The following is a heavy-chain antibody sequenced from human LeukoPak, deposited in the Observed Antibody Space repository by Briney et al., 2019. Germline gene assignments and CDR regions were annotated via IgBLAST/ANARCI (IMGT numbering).Heavy chain of an antibody. Sequence: GGSLRLSCAVTGFNLRTYWIHWVRHSPGRGLEWVARINGEGSRISYADSVRGRFTISRDNAKNTAYLQMNSLRAEDTALYYCARDPGYYYYGMDVWGQGTTVVVSS. CDR1: GFNLRTYW. V-gene: IGHV3-74*01. CDR2: INGEGSRI. CDR3: ARDPGYYYYGMDV. J-gene: IGHJ6*02.